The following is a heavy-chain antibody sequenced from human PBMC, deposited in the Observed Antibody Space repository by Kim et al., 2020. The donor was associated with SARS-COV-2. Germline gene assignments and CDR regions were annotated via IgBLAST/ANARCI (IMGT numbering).Heavy chain of an antibody. Sequence: ASVKVSCKASGYTFTDYALHWVRQAPGHSLEWIGWINAGTGNTKYSPTLQGRVTITRDSSATTAYMELSSLKSEDTAIYYCARDRNGPDYWGQGARVPVS. D-gene: IGHD2-8*01. J-gene: IGHJ4*02. CDR3: ARDRNGPDY. CDR1: GYTFTDYA. CDR2: INAGTGNT. V-gene: IGHV1-3*01.